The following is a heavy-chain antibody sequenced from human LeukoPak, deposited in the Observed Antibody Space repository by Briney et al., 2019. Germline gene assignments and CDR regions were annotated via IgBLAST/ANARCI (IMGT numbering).Heavy chain of an antibody. CDR3: ARDSASIAAAVYWYFDL. CDR1: GFTFSSYS. CDR2: IWYDGSNE. D-gene: IGHD6-13*01. Sequence: GGSLRLSCAASGFTFSSYSMNWVRQAPGKGLEWVAVIWYDGSNEYYADSVKGRFTISRDNAKNTLYLQMNSLRAEDTAVYHCARDSASIAAAVYWYFDLWGCGTLVTVSS. J-gene: IGHJ2*01. V-gene: IGHV3-33*08.